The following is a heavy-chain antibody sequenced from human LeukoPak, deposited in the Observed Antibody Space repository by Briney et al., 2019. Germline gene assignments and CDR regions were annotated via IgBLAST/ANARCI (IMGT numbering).Heavy chain of an antibody. D-gene: IGHD6-25*01. Sequence: SETLSLTCSVSRGSMSDSKTWGWVRQPPGKGLEWLGNIHDDGRTAPNPSLRSRLTISQDRSKNQFSLKVGSVTAADTAFYYCAKILTAAGLDLWGQGILVTVSS. V-gene: IGHV4/OR15-8*01. CDR3: AKILTAAGLDL. CDR1: RGSMSDSKT. CDR2: IHDDGRT. J-gene: IGHJ5*02.